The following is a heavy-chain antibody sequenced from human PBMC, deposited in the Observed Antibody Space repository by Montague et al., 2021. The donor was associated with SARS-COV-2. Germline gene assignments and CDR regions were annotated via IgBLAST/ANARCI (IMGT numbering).Heavy chain of an antibody. J-gene: IGHJ4*02. CDR2: IDWDDDK. CDR1: GFSLSTSGMR. V-gene: IGHV2-70*04. Sequence: PALVKPTQTLTLTCTFSGFSLSTSGMRASWIRQPPGKALEWLARIDWDDDKFYSTSLKTRLTISKDTSKNQVVLTMTNMDPVDTATYYYARSYYDILTAYYTPFDYWGQGTLVTVSS. CDR3: ARSYYDILTAYYTPFDY. D-gene: IGHD3-9*01.